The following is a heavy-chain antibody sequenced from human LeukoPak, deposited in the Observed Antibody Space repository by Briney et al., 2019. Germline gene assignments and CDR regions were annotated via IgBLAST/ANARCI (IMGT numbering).Heavy chain of an antibody. CDR3: ARVALGTVLVPSAN. CDR1: GYTFTSYG. Sequence: ASVKVSCKASGYTFTSYGITWVRQAPGQGLEWMGWISGYSGQTKYAQNLQDRVTMTTDTYTSTAYMELRSLRSDDTAVYYCARVALGTVLVPSANWGQGTLVTVSS. CDR2: ISGYSGQT. V-gene: IGHV1-18*01. D-gene: IGHD2-2*01. J-gene: IGHJ4*02.